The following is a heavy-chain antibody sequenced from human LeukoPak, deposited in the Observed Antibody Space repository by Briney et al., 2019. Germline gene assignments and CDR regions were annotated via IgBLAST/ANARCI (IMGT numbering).Heavy chain of an antibody. CDR1: GYTFTGYY. CDR2: INANHGGT. Sequence: ASVKASCKASGYTFTGYYLHWVRQAPGQGLEWMGWINANHGGTNYAQQFQGRVTMTRDTSISTAYMELSRLRSDDAAVYYCARHRDFDSTGYYYPLFDYWGQGTLVTVSS. D-gene: IGHD3-22*01. CDR3: ARHRDFDSTGYYYPLFDY. J-gene: IGHJ4*02. V-gene: IGHV1-2*02.